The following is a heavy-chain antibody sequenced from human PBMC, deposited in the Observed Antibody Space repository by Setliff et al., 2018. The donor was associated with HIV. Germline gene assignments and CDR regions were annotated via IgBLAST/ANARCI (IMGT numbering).Heavy chain of an antibody. V-gene: IGHV4-61*02. CDR3: ARDRDIVVVPASPQGYYYYMDV. Sequence: SETLSLTCTVSGGSISSGNYYWSWIRQPAGKGLEWIGRIYSSGSTNYNPSLKSRVTISINTSKNQFSLKLSSVTAADTAVYCCARDRDIVVVPASPQGYYYYMDVWGKGTTVTVSS. CDR2: IYSSGST. D-gene: IGHD2-2*01. CDR1: GGSISSGNYY. J-gene: IGHJ6*03.